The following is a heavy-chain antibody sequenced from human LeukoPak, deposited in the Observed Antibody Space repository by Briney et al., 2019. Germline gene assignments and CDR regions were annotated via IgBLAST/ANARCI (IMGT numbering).Heavy chain of an antibody. V-gene: IGHV3-23*01. D-gene: IGHD6-13*01. Sequence: GGSLRLSCAASGFTFSSHAMSWVRQTPGKGLEWVSAISASGGSTYYADSVKGRFSISRDNSKNTLYLQMNSLRAEDTAVYYCAKVRTGIADAFDIWGQGTMVTVSS. CDR2: ISASGGST. CDR1: GFTFSSHA. J-gene: IGHJ3*02. CDR3: AKVRTGIADAFDI.